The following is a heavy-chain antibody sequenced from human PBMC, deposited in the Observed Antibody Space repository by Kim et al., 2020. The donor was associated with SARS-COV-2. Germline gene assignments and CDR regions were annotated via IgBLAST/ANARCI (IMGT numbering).Heavy chain of an antibody. CDR3: ARGGDCGGDCNFDY. J-gene: IGHJ4*02. V-gene: IGHV5-51*01. D-gene: IGHD2-21*02. Sequence: SPSFQGQDTIAVDNSSSTAYLQWSSLKASDTAMYYCARGGDCGGDCNFDYWGQGTLVTVSS.